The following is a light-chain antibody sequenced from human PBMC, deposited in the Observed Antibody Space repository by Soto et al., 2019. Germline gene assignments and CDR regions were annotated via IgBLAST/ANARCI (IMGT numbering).Light chain of an antibody. Sequence: EIVMTQSPATLAVSPGDTATLACRSSQSLGDNLAWYQQKPGQAPRLLIFRASSRAKGVPSRFSGTGSGTEFTLTISNLQPDDFATYFCQQYNSFSLITFGQGTRLEIK. V-gene: IGKV3-15*01. CDR3: QQYNSFSLIT. J-gene: IGKJ5*01. CDR2: RAS. CDR1: QSLGDN.